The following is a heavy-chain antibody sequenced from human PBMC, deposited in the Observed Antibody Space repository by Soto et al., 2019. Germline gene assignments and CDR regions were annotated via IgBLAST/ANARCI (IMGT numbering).Heavy chain of an antibody. Sequence: EVQLVESGGGLVQPGRSLRLSCAASGFTFDDYAMHWVRQAPGKGLEWVSGISWNSGSIGYADSVKGRFTISRDNAKNSLYLQMNSLRAEHTALYYCAKALNYYYYCMDVWGQGTTVTVSS. CDR2: ISWNSGSI. CDR3: AKALNYYYYCMDV. V-gene: IGHV3-9*01. J-gene: IGHJ6*02. CDR1: GFTFDDYA.